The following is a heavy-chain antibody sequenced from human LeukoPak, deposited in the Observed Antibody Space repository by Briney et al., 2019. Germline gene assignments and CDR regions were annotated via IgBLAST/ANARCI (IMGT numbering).Heavy chain of an antibody. D-gene: IGHD4-17*01. CDR3: AKDHTVNYYYYGMDV. CDR1: GFTFSSYA. CDR2: ISGSGGST. V-gene: IGHV3-23*01. J-gene: IGHJ6*02. Sequence: GGSLRLSCAASGFTFSSYAMSWVRRAPGKGLEWVSAISGSGGSTYYADSVKGRFTISRDNSKNTLYLQMNSLRAEDTAVYYCAKDHTVNYYYYGMDVWGQGTTVTVSS.